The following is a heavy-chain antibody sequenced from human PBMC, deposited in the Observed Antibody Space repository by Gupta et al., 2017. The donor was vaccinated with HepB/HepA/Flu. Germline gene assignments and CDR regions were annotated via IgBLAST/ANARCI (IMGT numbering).Heavy chain of an antibody. J-gene: IGHJ5*02. CDR1: GGSLRSGDYY. CDR3: ARNSTKSRWFDP. V-gene: IGHV4-30-4*01. Sequence: QVQLQESGPGLVQPSQTLSLTCTVSGGSLRSGDYYWSWIRQPPGKGLEWIGCIYYTGSTYINPSLQNRLSMSIDTSKSLLSLTLTAVTAADTATYYCARNSTKSRWFDPGGNGTQVTVSA. D-gene: IGHD1-1*01. CDR2: IYYTGST.